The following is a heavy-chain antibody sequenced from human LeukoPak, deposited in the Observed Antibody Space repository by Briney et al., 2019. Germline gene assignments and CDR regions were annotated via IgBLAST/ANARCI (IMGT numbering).Heavy chain of an antibody. CDR3: TLGVLGYSWFDP. Sequence: GASVKVSCKASGGTFSSYAISWVRQAPGQGLEWMGGIIPIFGTANYAQKSQGRVTITADESTSTAYMELSSLRSEDTAVYYCTLGVLGYSWFDPWGQGTLVTVSS. CDR2: IIPIFGTA. D-gene: IGHD3-16*01. CDR1: GGTFSSYA. J-gene: IGHJ5*02. V-gene: IGHV1-69*13.